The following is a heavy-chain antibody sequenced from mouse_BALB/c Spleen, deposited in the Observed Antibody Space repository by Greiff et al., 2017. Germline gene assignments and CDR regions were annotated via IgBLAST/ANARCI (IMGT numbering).Heavy chain of an antibody. CDR3: ARVYGNYGGYFDY. CDR2: IWAGGST. Sequence: VKLMESGPGLVAPSQSLSITCTVSGFSLTSSGVHWVRQPPGKGLEWLGVIWAGGSTNYNSALMSRLSISKDNSKSQVFLKMNSLQTDDTAMYYCARVYGNYGGYFDYWGQGTTLTVSS. D-gene: IGHD2-10*02. V-gene: IGHV2-9*02. J-gene: IGHJ2*01. CDR1: GFSLTSSG.